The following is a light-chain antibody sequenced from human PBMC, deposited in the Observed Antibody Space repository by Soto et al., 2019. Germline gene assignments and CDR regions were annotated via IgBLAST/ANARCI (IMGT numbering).Light chain of an antibody. J-gene: IGLJ1*01. CDR1: SSDVGGYNY. CDR2: EVS. V-gene: IGLV2-14*01. CDR3: SSYTSSSTLV. Sequence: QPVLTQPASVSGSPGQSITISCTGTSSDVGGYNYVSWYQQHPGKAPELMIYEVSNRPSGVSNRFSGSKSGNTASLTISGLQAEDEADYYCSSYTSSSTLVFGTGTKVTVL.